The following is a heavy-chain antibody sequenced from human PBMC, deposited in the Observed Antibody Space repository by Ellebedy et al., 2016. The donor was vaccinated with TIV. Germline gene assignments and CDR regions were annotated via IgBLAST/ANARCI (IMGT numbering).Heavy chain of an antibody. Sequence: LRLSXTVSGGSISSGDYYWSWVRQPAGKGLEWIGRINTSSGRANYNPSLKSRVTMSVDTSKNQFSLQLNSVAAADTAVYYCAREGYISAFDIWGQGTMVTVSS. CDR1: GGSISSGDYY. V-gene: IGHV4-61*02. D-gene: IGHD5-12*01. CDR2: INTSSGRA. J-gene: IGHJ3*02. CDR3: AREGYISAFDI.